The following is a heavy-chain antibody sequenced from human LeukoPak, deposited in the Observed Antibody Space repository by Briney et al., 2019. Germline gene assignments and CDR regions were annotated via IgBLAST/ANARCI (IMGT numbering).Heavy chain of an antibody. J-gene: IGHJ4*02. CDR3: VKSGGYGLIDY. CDR1: GDSIRSSSYY. V-gene: IGHV4-39*01. CDR2: IYYSGST. D-gene: IGHD1-26*01. Sequence: PSETLSLSCTVSGDSIRSSSYYWGWIRQPPGKGLEWIGNIYYSGSTYYNPSLQSRVTISIDTSKNQFSLRLNSVTAADTAMYYCVKSGGYGLIDYWGQGTLVTVSS.